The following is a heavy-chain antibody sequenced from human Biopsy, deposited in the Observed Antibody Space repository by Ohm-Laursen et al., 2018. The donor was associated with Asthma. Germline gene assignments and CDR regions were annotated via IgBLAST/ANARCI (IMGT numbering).Heavy chain of an antibody. Sequence: GASEKVSCKASGYTFINYAIHWVRQAPGQRLEWMGWINAGNGNTKYSQKFQGRATITRDTSASTAYMDLSSLRSEDTAVYYCARTYYDFLTGQVNDAFATWGQGTVVTVSS. D-gene: IGHD3-9*01. CDR2: INAGNGNT. CDR1: GYTFINYA. J-gene: IGHJ3*02. CDR3: ARTYYDFLTGQVNDAFAT. V-gene: IGHV1-3*01.